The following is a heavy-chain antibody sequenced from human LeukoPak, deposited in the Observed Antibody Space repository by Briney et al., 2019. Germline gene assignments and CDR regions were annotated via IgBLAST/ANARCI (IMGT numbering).Heavy chain of an antibody. V-gene: IGHV3-21*06. J-gene: IGHJ4*02. CDR1: GFTFSSSS. Sequence: GGSLRLFCAASGFTFSSSSMNWVRQAPGKGLEFVSSISPSSSYIYYADSVKGRFTISRDDAKNSLFLQMNSLRAEDTAVYYCAREGGYCSGGSCRFFDYWGQGTLVTVSS. CDR3: AREGGYCSGGSCRFFDY. D-gene: IGHD2-15*01. CDR2: ISPSSSYI.